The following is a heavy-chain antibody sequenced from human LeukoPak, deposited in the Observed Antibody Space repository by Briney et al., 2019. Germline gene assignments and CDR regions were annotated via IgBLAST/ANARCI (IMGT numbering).Heavy chain of an antibody. J-gene: IGHJ4*02. D-gene: IGHD3-10*01. Sequence: SETLSLTCAVYGESITAYHWTWIRQPPGKRLEWIGEVRHSGSTNYNPSLKSRVTMSVDMSKNQFSLKLNSVTAADTAVYYCAGATATGTGRAFHYWAQGNLVPVSS. V-gene: IGHV4-34*01. CDR2: VRHSGST. CDR3: AGATATGTGRAFHY. CDR1: GESITAYH.